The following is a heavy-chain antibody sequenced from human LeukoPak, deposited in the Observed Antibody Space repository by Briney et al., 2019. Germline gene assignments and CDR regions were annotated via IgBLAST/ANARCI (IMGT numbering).Heavy chain of an antibody. V-gene: IGHV3-7*01. Sequence: GGSLRLSCAASGFTFSNYAMHWVRQAPGKGLEWVANIKQDGSEKYYVDSVKGRFTISRDNAKNSLYLQMNSLRAEDTAVYYCARDPDTAMETPFDYWGQGTLVTVSS. CDR1: GFTFSNYA. CDR2: IKQDGSEK. CDR3: ARDPDTAMETPFDY. D-gene: IGHD5-18*01. J-gene: IGHJ4*02.